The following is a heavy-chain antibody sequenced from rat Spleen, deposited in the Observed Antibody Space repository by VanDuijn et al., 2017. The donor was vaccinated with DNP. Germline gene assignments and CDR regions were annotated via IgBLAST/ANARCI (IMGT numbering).Heavy chain of an antibody. CDR1: GFTFSNYY. CDR3: STRNSGYGGYFDY. CDR2: ISYDGGIT. Sequence: EVQLVESGGGLVQPGRSLKLSCAASGFTFSNYYMAWVRQAPTKGLEWVAYISYDGGITNYGDSVKGRFTISRDNAKSILYLQMDSLRSEDTATYYCSTRNSGYGGYFDYWGQGVMVTVSS. V-gene: IGHV5-20*01. J-gene: IGHJ2*01. D-gene: IGHD4-3*01.